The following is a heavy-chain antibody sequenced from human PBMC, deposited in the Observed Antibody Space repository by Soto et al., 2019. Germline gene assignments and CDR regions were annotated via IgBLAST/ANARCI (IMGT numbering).Heavy chain of an antibody. D-gene: IGHD2-15*01. CDR1: GGSFSVYY. Sequence: SETVSLTCAVYGGSFSVYYWSWIRQPPGKGLEWIGEINHSGSTNYNPSLKSRVAISVDTSKNQFSLKLSSVTAADTAVYYCASFFGGSSLRRVDYYYYYYMDVWGKGTTVTVSS. CDR2: INHSGST. J-gene: IGHJ6*03. CDR3: ASFFGGSSLRRVDYYYYYYMDV. V-gene: IGHV4-34*01.